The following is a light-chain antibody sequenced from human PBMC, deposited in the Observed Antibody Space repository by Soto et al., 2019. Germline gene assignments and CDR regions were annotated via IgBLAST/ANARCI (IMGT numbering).Light chain of an antibody. CDR1: QSVSSSY. CDR3: QQYADSPIT. J-gene: IGKJ5*01. Sequence: IVLTQSPGTLSLSPWERATLSCRASQSVSSSYLAWYQQKPGQAPRLLLYGVSSRATGIPDRFSGSGSGTDFTLAISRVEPEDFAVYFCQQYADSPITFGQGTRLEIK. CDR2: GVS. V-gene: IGKV3-20*01.